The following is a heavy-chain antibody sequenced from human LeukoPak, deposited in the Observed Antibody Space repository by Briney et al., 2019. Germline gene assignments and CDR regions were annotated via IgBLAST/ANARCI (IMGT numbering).Heavy chain of an antibody. CDR2: INSVGGTT. J-gene: IGHJ4*02. V-gene: IGHV3-48*01. CDR3: ARATTYYYDSSGSVFDY. D-gene: IGHD3-22*01. CDR1: GFTFNTYG. Sequence: GGSLRLSCAASGFTFNTYGMNWFRQAPGKGLEWISYINSVGGTTFYADSVKGRFTISRNNSKNTLYLQMNSLRAEDTAVYYCARATTYYYDSSGSVFDYWGQGTLVTVSS.